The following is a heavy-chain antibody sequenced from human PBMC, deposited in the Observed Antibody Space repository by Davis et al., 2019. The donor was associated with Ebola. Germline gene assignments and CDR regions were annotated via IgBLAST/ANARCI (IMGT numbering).Heavy chain of an antibody. CDR3: LRGSEAYKTGY. CDR2: ITNGGRT. Sequence: SLVSNGVSWHRQSPGKGLEWIAFITNGGRTIYNPSLRGRVTISIDTSKNQFSLEVRSVTAADTALHYCLRGSEAYKTGYWCQGTLVTVS. J-gene: IGHJ4*02. D-gene: IGHD1-26*01. CDR1: SLVSNG. V-gene: IGHV4-59*01.